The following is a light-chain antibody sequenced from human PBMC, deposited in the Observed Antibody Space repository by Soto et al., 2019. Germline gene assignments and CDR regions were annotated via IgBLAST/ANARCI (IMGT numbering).Light chain of an antibody. CDR2: DVS. V-gene: IGLV2-14*01. CDR1: SSDVGSYNY. J-gene: IGLJ2*01. CDR3: SSYTTRSTHVV. Sequence: QSALTQPASVSGSPGQSITISCTGTSSDVGSYNYVSWYQQYPGKAPKLMIYDVSNRPSGVSYRFSGSKSGNTASLTISGFQAEDEADYSCSSYTTRSTHVVFGGGTKLTVL.